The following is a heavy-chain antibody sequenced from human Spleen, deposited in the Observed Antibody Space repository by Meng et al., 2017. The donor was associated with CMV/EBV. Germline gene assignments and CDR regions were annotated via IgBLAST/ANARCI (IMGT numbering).Heavy chain of an antibody. V-gene: IGHV3-30-3*01. CDR2: ISYDGSNK. CDR3: ARKNSKDYYYGMDV. CDR1: GFTFSSYA. J-gene: IGHJ6*02. Sequence: GESLKISCAASGFTFSSYAMHWVCQAPGKGLEWAAVISYDGSNKNYADPVKGRFTISRDNSKNTLYLQMNSLRAEDTAVYYCARKNSKDYYYGMDVWGQGTTVTVSS. D-gene: IGHD2/OR15-2a*01.